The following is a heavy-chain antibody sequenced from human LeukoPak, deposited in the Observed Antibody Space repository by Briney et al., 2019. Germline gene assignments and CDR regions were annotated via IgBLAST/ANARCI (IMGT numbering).Heavy chain of an antibody. Sequence: GGSLGLSCAASGFTFSSYWMSWVRQAPGKGLEWVANIKQDGSEKYYVDSVKGRFTISRDNAKNSLYLRMNSMRAEDTAVYYCAKDDLWFGFDYWGQGTLVTVSS. CDR3: AKDDLWFGFDY. CDR2: IKQDGSEK. V-gene: IGHV3-7*01. CDR1: GFTFSSYW. J-gene: IGHJ4*02. D-gene: IGHD3-10*01.